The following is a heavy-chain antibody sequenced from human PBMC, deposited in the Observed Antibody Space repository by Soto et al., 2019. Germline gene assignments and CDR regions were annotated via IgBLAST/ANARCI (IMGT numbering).Heavy chain of an antibody. CDR3: ARTLHLGELSLGDY. CDR1: GFTFSGYG. Sequence: GGSLRLSCAAAGFTFSGYGMHWVRKAPGKGLEWVAVIWYDGSNKYYADSVKGRFTISRDNSKNTLYLQMNSLRAEDTAVYYCARTLHLGELSLGDYWGQGTLVT. J-gene: IGHJ4*02. V-gene: IGHV3-33*01. D-gene: IGHD3-16*02. CDR2: IWYDGSNK.